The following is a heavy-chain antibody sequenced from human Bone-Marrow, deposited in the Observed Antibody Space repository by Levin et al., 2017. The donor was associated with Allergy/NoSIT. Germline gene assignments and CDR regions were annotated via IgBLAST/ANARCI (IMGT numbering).Heavy chain of an antibody. CDR3: ARDCSSTSCDYYYGMDV. Sequence: SQTLSLTCTVSGGSISSGDYYWSWIRQPPGKGLEWIGYIYYSGSTYYNPSLKSRVTISVDTSKNQFSLKLSSVTAADTAVYYCARDCSSTSCDYYYGMDVWGQGTTVTVSS. D-gene: IGHD2-2*01. J-gene: IGHJ6*02. CDR1: GGSISSGDYY. V-gene: IGHV4-30-4*01. CDR2: IYYSGST.